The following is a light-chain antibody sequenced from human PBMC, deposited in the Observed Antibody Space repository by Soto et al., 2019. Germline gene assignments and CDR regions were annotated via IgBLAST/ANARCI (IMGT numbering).Light chain of an antibody. CDR1: SSSIGSNS. Sequence: QSVLTQPPSASGTPGQRVTISCSGSSSSIGSNSVNWYQQLPLTAPKVLIYTNNQRTSGVQDRFSFSKPGTSASLAISGLQSEDDADYYCAAWDGSLNVYVFGTGTKLTVL. CDR3: AAWDGSLNVYV. J-gene: IGLJ1*01. CDR2: TNN. V-gene: IGLV1-44*01.